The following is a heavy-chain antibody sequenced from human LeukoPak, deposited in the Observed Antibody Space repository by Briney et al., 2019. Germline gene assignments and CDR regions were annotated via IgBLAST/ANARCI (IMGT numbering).Heavy chain of an antibody. CDR2: IKQDETEK. CDR1: GVTFSDFC. V-gene: IGHV3-7*01. Sequence: PGGSLRLSCTASGVTFSDFCMVWVRQAPGKGLEWVANIKQDETEKFYLGSVKGRFTISRDNAKNSLSLQMNNLRVEDTAVYYCARAGSHWHYVYWGQGTVVTVSS. CDR3: ARAGSHWHYVY. D-gene: IGHD3-10*01. J-gene: IGHJ4*02.